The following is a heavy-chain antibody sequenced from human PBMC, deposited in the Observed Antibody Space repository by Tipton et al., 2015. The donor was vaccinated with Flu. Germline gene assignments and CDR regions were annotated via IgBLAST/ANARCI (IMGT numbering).Heavy chain of an antibody. CDR3: ARDRPPVY. CDR2: IYYSGST. J-gene: IGHJ4*02. CDR1: GGSFSGHY. Sequence: TLSLTCVVDGGSFSGHYWSWIRQPPGKGLEWIGYIYYSGSTYYNPSLKSRVTISVDTSKNKFSLKLSSVTAADTAVYYCARDRPPVYWGQGTLVTVSS. V-gene: IGHV4-34*09.